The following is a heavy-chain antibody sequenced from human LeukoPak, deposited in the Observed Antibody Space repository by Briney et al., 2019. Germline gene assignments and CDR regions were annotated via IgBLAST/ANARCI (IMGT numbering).Heavy chain of an antibody. J-gene: IGHJ4*02. CDR2: ISSSSSYI. CDR3: ARGGVAVPAAIQIYYFDY. CDR1: RFTFSSYS. D-gene: IGHD2-2*01. Sequence: GGSLRLSCAASRFTFSSYSMNWVRQAPGKGLEWVSFISSSSSYIWYADSVKGRFTISRDNAKNSMYLQMNSLRAEDTAVYYCARGGVAVPAAIQIYYFDYWGQGTLVTVSS. V-gene: IGHV3-21*01.